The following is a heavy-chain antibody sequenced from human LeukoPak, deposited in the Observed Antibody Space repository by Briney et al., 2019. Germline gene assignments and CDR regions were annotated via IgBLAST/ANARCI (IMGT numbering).Heavy chain of an antibody. D-gene: IGHD2-8*01. CDR3: ARETLASIGLMGGWFDP. J-gene: IGHJ5*02. V-gene: IGHV1-2*02. CDR2: INPNTAGT. CDR1: GYTFTGYY. Sequence: ASVKVSCKASGYTFTGYYFHWVRQAPGQGLEWMAWINPNTAGTNYAQKFLGRVTLTWDTSISTAYMELSRLRSDDTAVYYCARETLASIGLMGGWFDPWGQGTLVTVSS.